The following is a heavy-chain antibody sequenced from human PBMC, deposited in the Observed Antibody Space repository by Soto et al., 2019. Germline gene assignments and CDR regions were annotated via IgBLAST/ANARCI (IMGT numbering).Heavy chain of an antibody. D-gene: IGHD1-1*01. V-gene: IGHV4-39*01. CDR1: GGSISSGDYY. J-gene: IGHJ4*02. Sequence: SETLSLTCTVSGGSISSGDYYWSWIRQPPGKGLEWVGTISHTGSPRYNPSLKSRVTISVDTSKNQFSLRLPSVTAADTAVFYCASQLESTTYFDYWGRGTLVTVSS. CDR3: ASQLESTTYFDY. CDR2: ISHTGSP.